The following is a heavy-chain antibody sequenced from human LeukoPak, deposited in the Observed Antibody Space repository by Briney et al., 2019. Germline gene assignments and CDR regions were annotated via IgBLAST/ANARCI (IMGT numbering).Heavy chain of an antibody. CDR1: GYTLTELS. CDR2: FDPEDGET. Sequence: GASVKVSCKVSGYTLTELSMHWVRQAPGKGLEWMGGFDPEDGETIYAQKFQGRVTMTEDTSTDTAYMELSSLRSEDTAVYYCARDFGSSSRGPKENWFDPWGQGTLVTVSS. J-gene: IGHJ5*02. D-gene: IGHD6-13*01. V-gene: IGHV1-24*01. CDR3: ARDFGSSSRGPKENWFDP.